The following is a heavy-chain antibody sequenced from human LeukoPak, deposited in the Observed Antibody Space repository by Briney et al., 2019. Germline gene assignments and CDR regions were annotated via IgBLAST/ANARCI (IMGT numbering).Heavy chain of an antibody. J-gene: IGHJ4*02. CDR3: ARDTGCAGGTCFSFYDY. Sequence: GGSLRLSCAASGFTFSSYWMHWVRQAPGRGLEWVANIKQDGSQKYYVDSVKGRFTISRDNAKNSLYLQMDSLRAEDTAVYYCARDTGCAGGTCFSFYDYWGQGTLVTVSS. CDR1: GFTFSSYW. V-gene: IGHV3-7*01. D-gene: IGHD2-15*01. CDR2: IKQDGSQK.